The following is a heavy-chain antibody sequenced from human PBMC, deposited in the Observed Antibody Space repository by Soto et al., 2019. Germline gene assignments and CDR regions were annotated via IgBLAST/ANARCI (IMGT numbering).Heavy chain of an antibody. CDR2: ISAYNGNT. CDR3: ARDDYRGYSYGCPDY. V-gene: IGHV1-18*01. CDR1: GYTFTSYG. D-gene: IGHD5-18*01. J-gene: IGHJ4*02. Sequence: GASVKVSCKASGYTFTSYGISWVRQAPGQGLEWMGWISAYNGNTNYAQKLQGRVTMTTDTSTSTAYMELRSLRSDDTAVYYCARDDYRGYSYGCPDYWGQGTLVTVSS.